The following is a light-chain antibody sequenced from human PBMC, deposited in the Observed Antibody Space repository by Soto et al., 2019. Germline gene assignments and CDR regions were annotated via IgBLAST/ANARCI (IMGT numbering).Light chain of an antibody. V-gene: IGKV3-20*01. J-gene: IGKJ2*01. CDR1: QSLLRNY. CDR3: QQYGSSIMYT. CDR2: GAS. Sequence: DIVLTQSPGTLSLSPGERATLSCRASQSLLRNYLAGYQQKPGQAPRLLFFGASTRATGIPDRFSGSGSGTDFVLTISRLEPEDFAVYYCQQYGSSIMYTFGQGTKLEIK.